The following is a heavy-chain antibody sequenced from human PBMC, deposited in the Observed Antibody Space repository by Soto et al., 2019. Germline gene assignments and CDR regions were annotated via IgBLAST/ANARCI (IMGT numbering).Heavy chain of an antibody. D-gene: IGHD2-2*01. V-gene: IGHV5-51*01. Sequence: GESLKISCKGSGYSFTSYWIGWVRQMPGKGLEWMGIIYPGDSDTRYSPSFQGQVTISADKSISTAYLQWSSLKAPDTAMYYCARLGVVPAAKGAFDIWGQGTMVTVSS. J-gene: IGHJ3*02. CDR1: GYSFTSYW. CDR2: IYPGDSDT. CDR3: ARLGVVPAAKGAFDI.